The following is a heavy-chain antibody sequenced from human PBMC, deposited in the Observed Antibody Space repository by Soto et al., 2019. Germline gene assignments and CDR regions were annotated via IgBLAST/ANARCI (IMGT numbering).Heavy chain of an antibody. D-gene: IGHD3-10*01. Sequence: QVQLQESGPGLVKPSETLSLTCTVSGGSISSYYWTWIRQPPGKGLEWIGFIYNSGSTHYNPSLRSRVTISVDTSKNQSSLKPRSVTAADTAVYYCASMGYHYGSGSYPLDYWGQGTLVTVSS. CDR2: IYNSGST. V-gene: IGHV4-59*08. CDR3: ASMGYHYGSGSYPLDY. CDR1: GGSISSYY. J-gene: IGHJ4*02.